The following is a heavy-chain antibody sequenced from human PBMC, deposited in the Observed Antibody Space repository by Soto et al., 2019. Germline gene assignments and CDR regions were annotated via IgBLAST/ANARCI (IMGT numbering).Heavy chain of an antibody. V-gene: IGHV3-23*01. CDR2: ISGTSPST. D-gene: IGHD3-3*01. J-gene: IGHJ4*02. CDR3: AIRIFGVEY. Sequence: EVHLLESGGGLVQPGGSLRLSCAASGFTFSAYAMSWVRQGPGKGLEWVSAISGTSPSTYYADSVQGRFTISRDSSRKTLFLQTNTLRAEHTAVYFCAIRIFGVEYWGQGTQVTFSS. CDR1: GFTFSAYA.